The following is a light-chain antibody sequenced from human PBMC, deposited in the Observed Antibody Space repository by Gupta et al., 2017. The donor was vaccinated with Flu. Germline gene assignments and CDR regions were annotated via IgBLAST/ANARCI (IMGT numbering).Light chain of an antibody. CDR1: SSNFRSNT. CDR2: SNN. J-gene: IGLJ3*02. V-gene: IGLV1-44*01. CDR3: AAWDDTLNACV. Sequence: HSVLTQPPSASGAPGQRVTISCSGSSSNFRSNTINWYQQLPGTAPKVLMFSNNQRPSGVPDRFSGSQSGTSASLAISGLQSEDEADYYCAAWDDTLNACVFGGGTKLTVL.